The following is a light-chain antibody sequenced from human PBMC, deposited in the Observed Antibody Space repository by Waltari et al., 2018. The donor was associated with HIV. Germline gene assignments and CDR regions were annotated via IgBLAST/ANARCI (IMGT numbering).Light chain of an antibody. CDR3: QTWDTGIRV. Sequence: QLVLTQSPSASASLGASVKFTCTLSSGHSNYDIAWHQQQPEKGPRCLMKLNSDGSHSKGDGIPDRCSGSSSGAERYLTISSLQSEDEADYYCQTWDTGIRVFGGGTKLTVL. J-gene: IGLJ3*02. CDR2: LNSDGSH. CDR1: SGHSNYD. V-gene: IGLV4-69*01.